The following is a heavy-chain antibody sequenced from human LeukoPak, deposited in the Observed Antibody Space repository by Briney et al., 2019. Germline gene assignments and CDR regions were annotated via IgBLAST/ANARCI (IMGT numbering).Heavy chain of an antibody. J-gene: IGHJ6*02. CDR3: AKASMVRGVNYYYYGMDV. CDR2: ISGSGGST. Sequence: GGSLRLSCAASGFTFSSYAMSWGRQAPGKGLEWVSAISGSGGSTYYADSVKGRFTISRDNSKNPLYLQMNSLRAEDTAVYYCAKASMVRGVNYYYYGMDVWGQGTTVTVSS. CDR1: GFTFSSYA. V-gene: IGHV3-23*01. D-gene: IGHD3-10*01.